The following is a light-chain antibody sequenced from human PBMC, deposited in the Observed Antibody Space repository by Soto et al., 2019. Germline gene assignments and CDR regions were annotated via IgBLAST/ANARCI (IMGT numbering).Light chain of an antibody. CDR3: QQYYSYPRT. CDR1: QSISSY. J-gene: IGKJ1*01. Sequence: QLIISKTSLSAYEGDRVTITCRASQSISSYLNWYQQKPGKAPKLLIYAASSLKRGVPSRFSGSGSGTDFTLTISSLQSEDFATYYCQQYYSYPRTFGQGSKVDIK. CDR2: AAS. V-gene: IGKV1-39*01.